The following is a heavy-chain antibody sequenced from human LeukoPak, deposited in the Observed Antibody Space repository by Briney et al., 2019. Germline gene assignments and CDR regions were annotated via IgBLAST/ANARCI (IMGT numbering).Heavy chain of an antibody. CDR3: ARRDSSSWLFDY. V-gene: IGHV5-51*01. CDR2: IYPGDSDT. J-gene: IGHJ4*02. D-gene: IGHD6-13*01. Sequence: GESLEISCKGSGYSFTSYWIGWVRQMPGKGLEGMGIIYPGDSDTRYSPSFQGQVTISADKSISPAYLQWSSLKASDTAMYYCARRDSSSWLFDYWGQGTLVTVSS. CDR1: GYSFTSYW.